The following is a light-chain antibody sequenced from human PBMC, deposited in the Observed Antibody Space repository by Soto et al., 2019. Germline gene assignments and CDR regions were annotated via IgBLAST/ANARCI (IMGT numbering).Light chain of an antibody. V-gene: IGLV2-14*01. CDR3: CSYAGRYTYV. CDR1: SSDVGAYNY. J-gene: IGLJ1*01. CDR2: EVT. Sequence: QSVLTQPASVSGSLGQSITISCTGTSSDVGAYNYVSWYQQHPDKAPKLLIFEVTNRPSGVSGRFSGSKSGITASLTISGLQAEDEADYYCCSYAGRYTYVFGTGTKLTVL.